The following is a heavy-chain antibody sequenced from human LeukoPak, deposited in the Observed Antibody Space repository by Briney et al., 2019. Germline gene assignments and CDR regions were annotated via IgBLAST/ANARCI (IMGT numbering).Heavy chain of an antibody. D-gene: IGHD6-13*01. CDR1: GFTFSSYW. CDR3: ARDGSSWSNWLDA. CDR2: IKSDGSSR. J-gene: IGHJ5*02. Sequence: GGSLRLSCAASGFTFSSYWMHWVRHAPAKGLVLVSRIKSDGSSRSYADSVKGRLTISREKVKNTLYLQMNSLRAEDTAVYYCARDGSSWSNWLDAWGQGTLVTVSS. V-gene: IGHV3-74*01.